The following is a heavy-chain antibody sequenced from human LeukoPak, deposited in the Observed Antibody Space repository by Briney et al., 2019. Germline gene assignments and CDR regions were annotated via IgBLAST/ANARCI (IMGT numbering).Heavy chain of an antibody. CDR3: IRDFRSADL. CDR1: GFTFTTYW. J-gene: IGHJ5*02. V-gene: IGHV3-74*01. Sequence: PGGSLRLSCAASGFTFTTYWMHWVRQAPGKGLVWVSHINSDGSITNYADSVKGRFTISRDNAKNTVYLEMNSLSVEDTATYYCIRDFRSADLWGQGTLVTVTS. CDR2: INSDGSIT.